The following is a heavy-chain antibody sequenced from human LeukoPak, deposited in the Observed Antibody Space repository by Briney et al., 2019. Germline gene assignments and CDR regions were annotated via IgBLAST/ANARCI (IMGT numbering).Heavy chain of an antibody. CDR1: GGSISSYH. CDR3: ARYNRDTGGYGMDV. CDR2: IYYSGST. Sequence: SETLSLTCTVSGGSISSYHWSWIRQPPGKGLEWIGYIYYSGSTNYNPSLKSRVTISVDTSKNQFSLKLSSVTAADTAVYYCARYNRDTGGYGMDVWGQGTTVIVSS. V-gene: IGHV4-59*01. J-gene: IGHJ6*02. D-gene: IGHD5-18*01.